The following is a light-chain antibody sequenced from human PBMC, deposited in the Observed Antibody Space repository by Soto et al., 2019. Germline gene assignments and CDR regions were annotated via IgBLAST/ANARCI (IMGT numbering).Light chain of an antibody. CDR1: QTISTW. J-gene: IGKJ5*01. V-gene: IGKV1-5*01. CDR3: QQYNSYEIT. Sequence: DIQMTQSLSTLSASVGDRVTITCRASQTISTWLAWYQQKPGEAPKLLIYDASSLESGVPSRFSASGSGTEFTLTISSLQPDDFATYYCQQYNSYEITFGQGTRLEIK. CDR2: DAS.